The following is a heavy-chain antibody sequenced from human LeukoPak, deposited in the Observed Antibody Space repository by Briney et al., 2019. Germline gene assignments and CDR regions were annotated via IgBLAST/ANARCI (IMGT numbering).Heavy chain of an antibody. D-gene: IGHD3-22*01. V-gene: IGHV3-21*01. J-gene: IGHJ3*02. Sequence: PGGSLRLSCAASGFTFSSYSMNWVRQAPGKGLEWVSSISSSSSYIYYADSVKGRFTISRDNAKNSLYLQMNSLRAEDTAVYYWAKGSLLTMIVVVKGAFDIWGEGTMVTVSP. CDR1: GFTFSSYS. CDR3: AKGSLLTMIVVVKGAFDI. CDR2: ISSSSSYI.